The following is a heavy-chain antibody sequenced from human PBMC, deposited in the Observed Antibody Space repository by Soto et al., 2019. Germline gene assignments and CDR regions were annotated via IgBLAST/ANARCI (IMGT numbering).Heavy chain of an antibody. Sequence: QVQLVQSGAEVKKPGASVKVSCEASGYTFITYPMHWVRQAPGQRLEWMGWINPDNGNTKYSQKFQGRLTITRDTSATTAFMELTSLKSEDTAVYYCARSGACVAAAGTENWFFDFCGRGTLVTVSS. D-gene: IGHD6-13*01. V-gene: IGHV1-3*01. CDR3: ARSGACVAAAGTENWFFDF. CDR1: GYTFITYP. J-gene: IGHJ2*01. CDR2: INPDNGNT.